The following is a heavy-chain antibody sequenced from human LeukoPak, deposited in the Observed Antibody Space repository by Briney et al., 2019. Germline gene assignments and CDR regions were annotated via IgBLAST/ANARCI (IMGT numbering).Heavy chain of an antibody. Sequence: PGGSLRLSCAASGFTFSNTWMSWVRQGPGKGLEWVATIKKDGSEQYYVDSMKGRLTISRDNAKNSVYLQIHNLRAEDTAVYYCARDLGWLQSDYWGQGTLVTVSS. CDR3: ARDLGWLQSDY. CDR1: GFTFSNTW. J-gene: IGHJ4*02. CDR2: IKKDGSEQ. D-gene: IGHD5-24*01. V-gene: IGHV3-7*01.